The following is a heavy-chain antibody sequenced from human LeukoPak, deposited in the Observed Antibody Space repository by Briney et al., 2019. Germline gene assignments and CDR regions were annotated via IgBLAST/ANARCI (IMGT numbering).Heavy chain of an antibody. CDR1: GGSISVYY. CDR3: ARDRELGY. CDR2: TYNSGST. D-gene: IGHD3-10*01. Sequence: TSETMSLTSTVSGGSISVYYWSWIRQPPGKGLEWIGCTYNSGSTNYNPSLKGRLTISVDTSKNQFSLKLSSVTVADTAVYYCARDRELGYWGQGTLVTVSS. V-gene: IGHV4-59*01. J-gene: IGHJ4*02.